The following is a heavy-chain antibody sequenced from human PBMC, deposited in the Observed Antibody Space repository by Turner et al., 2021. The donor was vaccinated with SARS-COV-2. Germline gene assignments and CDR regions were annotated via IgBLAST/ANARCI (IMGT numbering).Heavy chain of an antibody. CDR2: IYYSGGT. J-gene: IGHJ3*02. CDR3: ARHPRLYRGSYSGAFDI. D-gene: IGHD1-26*01. V-gene: IGHV4-39*01. Sequence: QLREAGAGLLKTSESLSLTCTVAGVSISSNNYYWGWSRQPPGKGLEWIGNIYYSGGTYYNPSLKSRATISVDTSKNQFSLELTAVTAADTAVYYCARHPRLYRGSYSGAFDIWGQGTMVTVSS. CDR1: GVSISSNNYY.